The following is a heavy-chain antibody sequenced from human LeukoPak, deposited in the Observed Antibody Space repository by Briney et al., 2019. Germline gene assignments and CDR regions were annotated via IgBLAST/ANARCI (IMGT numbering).Heavy chain of an antibody. D-gene: IGHD5-12*01. Sequence: PGGSLRLSCAASGFTFSSYWMSWVRQAPGKGLEWVANIKKDGSEKYYVDSVKGRFTISRDNSKNTLYLQMNSLRAEDTAVYYCAKVATIREMDVWGKGTTVTISS. CDR3: AKVATIREMDV. J-gene: IGHJ6*04. CDR1: GFTFSSYW. V-gene: IGHV3-7*01. CDR2: IKKDGSEK.